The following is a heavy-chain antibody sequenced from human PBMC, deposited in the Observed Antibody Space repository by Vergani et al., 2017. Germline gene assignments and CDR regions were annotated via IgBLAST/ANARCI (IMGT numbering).Heavy chain of an antibody. CDR1: GFSLSTSGMC. Sequence: QVTLRESGPALVKPTQTLTLTCTFSGFSLSTSGMCVSWIRQPPGKALEWLARIDWDDDKYYSTSLKTRLTISKDTSKNQVVLTMTNMDPVDTATYYCAQIHQPAYSSGWYLLDYWGQGTLVTVSS. V-gene: IGHV2-70*15. J-gene: IGHJ4*02. CDR2: IDWDDDK. CDR3: AQIHQPAYSSGWYLLDY. D-gene: IGHD6-19*01.